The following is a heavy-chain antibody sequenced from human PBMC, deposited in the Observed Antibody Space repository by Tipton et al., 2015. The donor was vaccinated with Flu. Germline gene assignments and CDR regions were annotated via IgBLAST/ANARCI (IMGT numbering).Heavy chain of an antibody. CDR2: INHTAST. Sequence: TLSLTCAAYGGSFSDYSWSWIRQPSGKGLEWIGEINHTASTNHNPSLKSRVTISIDTSKNQFSLKLSSVTAADTAVYYCVTSRAGLAYYFDFWGQGTLVTVSS. J-gene: IGHJ4*02. CDR1: GGSFSDYS. CDR3: VTSRAGLAYYFDF. V-gene: IGHV4-34*01.